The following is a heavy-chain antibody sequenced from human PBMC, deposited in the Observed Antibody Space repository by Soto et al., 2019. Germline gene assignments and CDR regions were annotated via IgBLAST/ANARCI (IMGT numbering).Heavy chain of an antibody. D-gene: IGHD3-22*01. CDR1: GGSISSGGYY. CDR2: IYYSGST. CDR3: ARGTVVKRDFDY. V-gene: IGHV4-31*03. Sequence: PSETLSLTCTVSGGSISSGGYYWSWIRQHPGKGLEWIGYIYYSGSTYYNPSLKSRVTISVDTSKNQFSLKLSSVTAADTAVYYCARGTVVKRDFDYWGQGTLVTVSS. J-gene: IGHJ4*02.